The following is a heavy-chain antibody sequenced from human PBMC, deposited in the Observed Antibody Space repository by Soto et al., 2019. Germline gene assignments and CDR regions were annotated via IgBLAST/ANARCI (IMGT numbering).Heavy chain of an antibody. J-gene: IGHJ4*02. V-gene: IGHV1-46*01. D-gene: IGHD1-1*01. Sequence: ASVKVSCKASGYTFTSYYMHWVRQSPGQGLEWMGIINPSGGSTSYAQRFQGRVTMTRDTSTSTVYVELSSLRSEDTAVYYCARRPILTTYFDYWGQGTLVTVSS. CDR3: ARRPILTTYFDY. CDR1: GYTFTSYY. CDR2: INPSGGST.